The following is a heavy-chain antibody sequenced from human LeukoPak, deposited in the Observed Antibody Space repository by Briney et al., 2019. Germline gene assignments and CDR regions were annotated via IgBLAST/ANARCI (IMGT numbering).Heavy chain of an antibody. CDR1: AGTINTDLYY. D-gene: IGHD6-19*01. CDR2: IYTNGWT. V-gene: IGHV4-61*02. J-gene: IGHJ5*02. Sequence: SQTLSLTCTVSAGTINTDLYYWPWIRQPAGKGLEWIGRIYTNGWTDYNPSLKSRVTMSVDTSKNQFSLKLRFVTAADTALYYCARGSGWNAFDPWGQGTLVTVSS. CDR3: ARGSGWNAFDP.